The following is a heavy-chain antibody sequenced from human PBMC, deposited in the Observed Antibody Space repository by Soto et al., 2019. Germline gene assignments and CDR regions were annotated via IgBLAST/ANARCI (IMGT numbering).Heavy chain of an antibody. J-gene: IGHJ4*02. CDR1: GGSISSYY. CDR3: AREFRYGSGIKSFDY. Sequence: QVQLQESGPGLVKPSETLSLTCTVSGGSISSYYWSWIRQPPGKGLEWIGYIYYSGSTNYNPSLKSRVTISVDTSKNQFSLKLSSVTAADTAVYYCAREFRYGSGIKSFDYWGQGTLVTVSS. CDR2: IYYSGST. V-gene: IGHV4-59*01. D-gene: IGHD3-10*01.